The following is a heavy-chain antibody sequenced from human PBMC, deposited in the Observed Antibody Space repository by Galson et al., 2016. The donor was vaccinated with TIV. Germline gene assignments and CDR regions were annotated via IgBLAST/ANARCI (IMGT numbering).Heavy chain of an antibody. Sequence: SAKSSCKASGGYFTSHSFSWLRQAPGQGPEWMGRVIPILNTANYAPWFQGRVTITADKSKSTSYLDLISLTSDATAVYYCAKDQTKRHDGGSDAIDIWGQGTTVTVSS. V-gene: IGHV1-69*08. CDR2: VIPILNTA. D-gene: IGHD1-1*01. CDR1: GGYFTSHS. J-gene: IGHJ3*02. CDR3: AKDQTKRHDGGSDAIDI.